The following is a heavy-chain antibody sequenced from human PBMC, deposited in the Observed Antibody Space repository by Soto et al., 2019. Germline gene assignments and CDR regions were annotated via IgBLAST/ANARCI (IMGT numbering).Heavy chain of an antibody. V-gene: IGHV4-34*01. CDR1: GGSFSGYY. CDR3: ARLVRDLVVVSAARYHYDYLAV. CDR2: INHSGST. J-gene: IGHJ6*03. D-gene: IGHD2-2*01. Sequence: PSETLSLTCAVYGGSFSGYYWSWIRQPSGKGLEWIGEINHSGSTNYNPSLKSRVTISVDTSKNQFFLKLSSVTAADTAAYYCARLVRDLVVVSAARYHYDYLAVCRKRSTDTVSS.